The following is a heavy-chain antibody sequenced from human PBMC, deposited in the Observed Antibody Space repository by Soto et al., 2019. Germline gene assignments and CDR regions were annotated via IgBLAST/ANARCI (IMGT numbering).Heavy chain of an antibody. CDR3: ARDLWGYCGTDCYPLDV. Sequence: QVQLQESGPGLVKPSETLSLTCTVSGGTISRYYWSWIRQPPGKGLEWIGYMYNTGSTVYNPSFKGRFTISVDTSKNQFSLKLNSVTAADTAVYYCARDLWGYCGTDCYPLDVWGQGTTVTVSS. J-gene: IGHJ6*02. D-gene: IGHD2-21*02. CDR1: GGTISRYY. V-gene: IGHV4-59*01. CDR2: MYNTGST.